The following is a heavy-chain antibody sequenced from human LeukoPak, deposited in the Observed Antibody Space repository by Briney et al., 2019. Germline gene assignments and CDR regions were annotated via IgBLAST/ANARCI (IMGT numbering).Heavy chain of an antibody. CDR2: IYSSGST. CDR1: GGSINGFY. CDR3: ARHYCTSTICHYYFDY. Sequence: SETLSLTCTVSGGSINGFYWSWIRQPPGKGLEWIGYIYSSGSTDYNPSLKSRVTISVDTSKDQFSLKLSSVTAADTAVYYCARHYCTSTICHYYFDYWGQGTLVTVSS. V-gene: IGHV4-4*09. J-gene: IGHJ4*02. D-gene: IGHD2-2*01.